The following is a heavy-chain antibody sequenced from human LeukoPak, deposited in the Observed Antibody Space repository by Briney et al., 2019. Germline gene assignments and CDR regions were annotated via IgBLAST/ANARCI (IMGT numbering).Heavy chain of an antibody. CDR1: GGSISSGSFY. CDR3: ARGYDRNGYQSRGFDY. V-gene: IGHV4-61*02. Sequence: SETLSLTCTVSGGSISSGSFYWSWNRQTAGKGLVWLVRIYPSGDSQYSPSFRSRATISLDTRNQFSLKLSSVTAADTAVYFCARGYDRNGYQSRGFDYWGQGALVNVSS. J-gene: IGHJ4*02. CDR2: IYPSGDS. D-gene: IGHD3-22*01.